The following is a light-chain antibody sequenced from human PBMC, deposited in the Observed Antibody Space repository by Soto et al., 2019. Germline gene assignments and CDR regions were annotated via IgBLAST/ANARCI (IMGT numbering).Light chain of an antibody. CDR1: SSNIGAGYD. V-gene: IGLV1-40*01. CDR2: GNT. Sequence: QSVLTQPPSVSGDPGQRVTISCTGSSSNIGAGYDVHWYQQLPGRAPKLLIYGNTNRPSGVPDRFSGSKSGTSASLAITGLQAEDEADYYCLSFDSSLSVVFGGGTKLTVL. CDR3: LSFDSSLSVV. J-gene: IGLJ2*01.